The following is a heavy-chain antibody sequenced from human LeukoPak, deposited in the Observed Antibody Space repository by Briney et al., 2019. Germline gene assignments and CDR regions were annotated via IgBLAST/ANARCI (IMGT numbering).Heavy chain of an antibody. CDR3: ASDPYDILTGYLDY. V-gene: IGHV3-30*04. CDR1: GFTFSSYA. CDR2: ISYDGSNK. D-gene: IGHD3-9*01. Sequence: PWRSLRLSCAASGFTFSSYAMHWIRQAPGQGLGLESVISYDGSNKYYADSVKGRFTISRDNSKNTLYLQMNSLRAEDTAVYYCASDPYDILTGYLDYWGQGTLVTVSS. J-gene: IGHJ4*02.